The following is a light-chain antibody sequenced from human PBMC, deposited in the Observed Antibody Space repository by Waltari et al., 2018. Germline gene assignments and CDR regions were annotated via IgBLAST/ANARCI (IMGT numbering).Light chain of an antibody. CDR2: GAS. CDR1: QSVGYN. Sequence: EVVMTQSPATLSVSPGERVTLSCRASQSVGYNLAWFQQQPGQAPRLLIYGASTRATDIPDRFSGSGSGTAFTRTISSLQSEDFANYYCQQYNNWQITFGQGTRLDLK. J-gene: IGKJ5*01. CDR3: QQYNNWQIT. V-gene: IGKV3-15*01.